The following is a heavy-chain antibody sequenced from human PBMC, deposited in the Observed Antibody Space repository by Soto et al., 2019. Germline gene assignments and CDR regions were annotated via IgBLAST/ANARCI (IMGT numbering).Heavy chain of an antibody. V-gene: IGHV4-59*08. CDR1: DGSITNYY. J-gene: IGHJ5*02. CDR2: IYYNGRT. D-gene: IGHD2-21*01. CDR3: VKHRDCAGDTCSPGAFDP. Sequence: SETLSLTCTVSDGSITNYYWSWIRQPPGKGLEWIGYIYYNGRTSYNPSLKSRVTISVDTSNNQFSLKLNSVTAADTAIYYCVKHRDCAGDTCSPGAFDPSAQRTLVTVSS.